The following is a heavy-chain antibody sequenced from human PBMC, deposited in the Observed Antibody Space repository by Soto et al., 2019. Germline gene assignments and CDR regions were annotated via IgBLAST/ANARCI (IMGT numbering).Heavy chain of an antibody. CDR2: ISAYNGNT. Sequence: GASVKVSCKASGYTFTSYGISWVRQAPGQGLEWMGWISAYNGNTNYAQKLQGRVTMTTDTSTSTAYMELRSLRSDDTAVYYCARDGPGVTHYYYYGMDVWRQGTTVTVSS. J-gene: IGHJ6*02. V-gene: IGHV1-18*04. CDR1: GYTFTSYG. CDR3: ARDGPGVTHYYYYGMDV. D-gene: IGHD4-4*01.